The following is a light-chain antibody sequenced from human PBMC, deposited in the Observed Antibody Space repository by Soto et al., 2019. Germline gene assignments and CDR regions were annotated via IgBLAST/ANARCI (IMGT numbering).Light chain of an antibody. J-gene: IGKJ1*01. CDR3: QQSHSTRWT. V-gene: IGKV1-39*01. Sequence: DIQMTQSPSSLSATVEDRVIITCRASQSISNHLNWYQQKPGKAPKLLIFAASSLQSGVPSRFSGSRSGPDFTLTISSLQPEDFATYYCQQSHSTRWTFGQGTKVDIK. CDR1: QSISNH. CDR2: AAS.